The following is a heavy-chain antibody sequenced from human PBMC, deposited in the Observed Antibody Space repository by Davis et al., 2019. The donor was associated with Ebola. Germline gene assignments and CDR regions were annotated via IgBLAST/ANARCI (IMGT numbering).Heavy chain of an antibody. Sequence: ASVKVSCKASGGTFSSYAINWVRQATGQGLEWMGWMNPNSGDTGYAQKFQGRVTITRNTSISTTYMELSSLRSEDTAVYYCARGKDYYGSGIYDYWGQGTLVTVSS. J-gene: IGHJ4*02. CDR3: ARGKDYYGSGIYDY. CDR2: MNPNSGDT. D-gene: IGHD3-10*01. CDR1: GGTFSSYA. V-gene: IGHV1-8*03.